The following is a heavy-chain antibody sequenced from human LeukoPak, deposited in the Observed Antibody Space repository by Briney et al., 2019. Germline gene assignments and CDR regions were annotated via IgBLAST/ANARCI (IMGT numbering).Heavy chain of an antibody. CDR3: ARASKNRYNWNDGWHALDI. D-gene: IGHD1-20*01. CDR2: IGTAGDT. V-gene: IGHV3-13*01. Sequence: GGSLRLSCAASGFTFSSYDMHWVRQATGKGLEWVSAIGTAGDTYYPGSVKGRFTISRENAKNSLYRQMNSLRAGDTAVYYCARASKNRYNWNDGWHALDIWGQGTMVIVSS. J-gene: IGHJ3*02. CDR1: GFTFSSYD.